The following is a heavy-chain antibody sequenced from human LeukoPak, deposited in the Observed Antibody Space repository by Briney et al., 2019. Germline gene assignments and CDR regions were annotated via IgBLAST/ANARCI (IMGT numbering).Heavy chain of an antibody. Sequence: GGFLRLSCAASGFTFSNYWMGWVRQAPGKGLEWVANIKQDGSEKRYVDPVKGRFTISRDNAKNSLYLQMNSLRAEDTAVYYCARRDCDSIKCRGSNWFDPWGQGTLVSVSS. D-gene: IGHD3-22*01. V-gene: IGHV3-7*01. CDR3: ARRDCDSIKCRGSNWFDP. J-gene: IGHJ5*02. CDR2: IKQDGSEK. CDR1: GFTFSNYW.